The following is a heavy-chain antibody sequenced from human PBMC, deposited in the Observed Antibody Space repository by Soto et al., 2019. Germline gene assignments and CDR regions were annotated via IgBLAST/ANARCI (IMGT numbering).Heavy chain of an antibody. CDR2: IYYSGST. Sequence: SETLSLTCTVCRGCISSYYWSLIRQTPGKGLEWIGYIYYSGSTNYNPSLKSRVTISVDTSKNQFSLKLSSVTAADTAVYYRASSYYDFWSGYYASAYYYYYMDVWGKGTTVTVSS. CDR1: RGCISSYY. J-gene: IGHJ6*03. CDR3: ASSYYDFWSGYYASAYYYYYMDV. V-gene: IGHV4-59*08. D-gene: IGHD3-3*01.